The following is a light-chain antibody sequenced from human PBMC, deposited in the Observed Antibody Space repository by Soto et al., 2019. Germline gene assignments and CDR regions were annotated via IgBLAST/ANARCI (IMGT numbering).Light chain of an antibody. CDR1: QTISIY. Sequence: DIQMTQSPSSLSASVGDRVTITCRASQTISIYLYWYQQKPGKAPKLLMYTASSLQSGVPSRFRGSGSGKGFTLTISSLQPEDFATYYVPPSSTTPYTCGQGTKLEIK. J-gene: IGKJ2*01. V-gene: IGKV1-39*01. CDR2: TAS. CDR3: PPSSTTPYT.